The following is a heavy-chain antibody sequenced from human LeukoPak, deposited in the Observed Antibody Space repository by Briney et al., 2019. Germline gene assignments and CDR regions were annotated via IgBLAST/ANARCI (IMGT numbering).Heavy chain of an antibody. J-gene: IGHJ4*02. V-gene: IGHV3-7*04. CDR3: ARGDDFSEDY. D-gene: IGHD2-21*02. CDR2: IHQDGNEK. Sequence: GGSLRLCCAASGFTFRTYWMSWVRQAPGKGLEWVANIHQDGNEKYYVDSVKGRFTISRDNAKNSLYLQMNSLRVEDTAVDYCARGDDFSEDYWGQGTLVTVSS. CDR1: GFTFRTYW.